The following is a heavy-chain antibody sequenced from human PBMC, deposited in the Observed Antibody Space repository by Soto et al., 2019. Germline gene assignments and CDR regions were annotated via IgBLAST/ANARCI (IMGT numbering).Heavy chain of an antibody. V-gene: IGHV4-39*01. CDR2: IYYSGST. CDR3: ARRAAAGVFDY. D-gene: IGHD6-13*01. J-gene: IGHJ4*02. CDR1: GGSISSSSYY. Sequence: SETLSLTCTVSGGSISSSSYYWGWIRQPPGKGLEWIGSIYYSGSTYYNPSLKSRVTISVDTSKNQFSLKLSSVTAADTAVYYCARRAAAGVFDYWGQGTLVTVSS.